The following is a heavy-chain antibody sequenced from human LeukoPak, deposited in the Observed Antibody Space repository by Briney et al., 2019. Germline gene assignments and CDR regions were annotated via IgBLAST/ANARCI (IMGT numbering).Heavy chain of an antibody. CDR3: ARDRDYSKTERGFDY. V-gene: IGHV1-2*02. CDR2: INPNSGET. CDR1: GYTFTDYY. D-gene: IGHD4-11*01. Sequence: EASVKVSCKTSGYTFTDYYIHWVRQAPGQGLEWMGWINPNSGETNTAQKFQGRVTMTGDTSISTAYMELRRVTSDDTAVYYCARDRDYSKTERGFDYWGQGTLVTVSS. J-gene: IGHJ4*02.